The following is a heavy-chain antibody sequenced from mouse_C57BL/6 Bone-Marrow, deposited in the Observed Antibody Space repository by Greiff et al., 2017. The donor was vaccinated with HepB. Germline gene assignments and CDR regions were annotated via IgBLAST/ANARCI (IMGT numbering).Heavy chain of an antibody. V-gene: IGHV7-1*01. D-gene: IGHD2-1*01. CDR2: SRNKANDYTT. CDR3: ARDVPLLPFAY. J-gene: IGHJ3*01. CDR1: GFTFSDFY. Sequence: EVKLMESGGGLVQSGRSLRLSCATSGFTFSDFYMEWVRQAPGKGLEWIAASRNKANDYTTEYSASVKGRFIVSRDTSQSILYLQMNALRAEDTAIYYCARDVPLLPFAYWGQGTLVTVSA.